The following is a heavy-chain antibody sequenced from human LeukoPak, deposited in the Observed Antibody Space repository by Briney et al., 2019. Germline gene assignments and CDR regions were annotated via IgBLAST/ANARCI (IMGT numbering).Heavy chain of an antibody. Sequence: ASVKVSCKASPYTFNKYYINRVGQAPGKGLEWMGVINLIGRSASYPQRFQGKVTMTRDTSTSTVYMDLSSLTSEDTAVYYCARDSVELERRNWFDPWGQGTLVTVSS. CDR2: INLIGRSA. J-gene: IGHJ5*02. CDR1: PYTFNKYY. CDR3: ARDSVELERRNWFDP. V-gene: IGHV1-46*02. D-gene: IGHD1-1*01.